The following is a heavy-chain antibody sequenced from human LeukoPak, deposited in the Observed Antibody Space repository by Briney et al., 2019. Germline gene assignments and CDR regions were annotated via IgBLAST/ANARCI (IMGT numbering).Heavy chain of an antibody. D-gene: IGHD2-2*01. V-gene: IGHV4-34*01. CDR1: GGSFSGYY. CDR3: ARRPRIYCSSTSCHRGAFDI. CDR2: INHSGST. Sequence: SETLSLTCAVYGGSFSGYYWSWIRQPPGKGLEWIGEINHSGSTNYNPPLKSRVTISVDTSKNQFSLKLSSVTAADTAVYYCARRPRIYCSSTSCHRGAFDIWGQGTMVTVSS. J-gene: IGHJ3*02.